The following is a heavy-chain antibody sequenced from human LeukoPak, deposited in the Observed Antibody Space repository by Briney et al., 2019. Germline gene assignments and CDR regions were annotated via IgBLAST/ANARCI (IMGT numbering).Heavy chain of an antibody. D-gene: IGHD5-18*01. CDR2: IRYDGSKK. Sequence: GGSLRLSCAASGFTFSSYGMHWVRQAPGKGLEWVAFIRYDGSKKYYADSVKGRFTISRDNSKNTLYLQMSSVRAEDTAVYYCAKTPRGYSYGYVDYWGQGTLVTVSS. J-gene: IGHJ4*02. CDR1: GFTFSSYG. V-gene: IGHV3-30*02. CDR3: AKTPRGYSYGYVDY.